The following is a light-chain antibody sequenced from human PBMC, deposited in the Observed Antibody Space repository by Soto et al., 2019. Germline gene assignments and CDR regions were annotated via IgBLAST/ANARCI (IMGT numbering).Light chain of an antibody. J-gene: IGKJ1*01. CDR1: QSVSSN. CDR3: QQYGSSPPRT. V-gene: IGKV3-20*01. Sequence: EIVLTQSPGTLSLSPGERATLSCRASQSVSSNLAWYQQKPGQAPRPLIYGASSRATGIPDRFSGSGSGTDFTLTISRLEPEDFAVYYCQQYGSSPPRTFGQGTKVEIK. CDR2: GAS.